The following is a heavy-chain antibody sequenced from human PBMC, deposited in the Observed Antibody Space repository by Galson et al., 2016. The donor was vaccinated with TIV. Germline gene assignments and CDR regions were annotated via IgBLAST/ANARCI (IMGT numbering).Heavy chain of an antibody. CDR2: IYPGDSDT. D-gene: IGHD3-22*01. V-gene: IGHV5-51*03. CDR3: ARVVTSTSPFDY. J-gene: IGHJ4*02. CDR1: GYSLTNSY. Sequence: QSGAEVKKPGESLKISCKGSGYSLTNSYIAWVRQMPGKGLEWMAIIYPGDSDTRYSPSFQGQVTISADKSISTAYLQWSSLKASDTAMYFCARVVTSTSPFDYWGQGTLVTVSS.